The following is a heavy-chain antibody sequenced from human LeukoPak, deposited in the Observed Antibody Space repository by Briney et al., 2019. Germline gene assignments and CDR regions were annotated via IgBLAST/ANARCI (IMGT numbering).Heavy chain of an antibody. D-gene: IGHD2-2*01. J-gene: IGHJ4*02. CDR1: GGSISSNSYY. V-gene: IGHV4-39*07. CDR3: ARVDIVVVPSASFDY. Sequence: PSETLSLTCTVSGGSISSNSYYWGWIRQPPGKGLEWIGSINYSGTTYYNPSLKSRVTVSVDTSKNQFSLKLNSVTAADTAVYYCARVDIVVVPSASFDYWGQGTLVTVSS. CDR2: INYSGTT.